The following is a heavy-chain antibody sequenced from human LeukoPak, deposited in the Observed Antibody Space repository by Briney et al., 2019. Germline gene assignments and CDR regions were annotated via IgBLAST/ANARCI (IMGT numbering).Heavy chain of an antibody. CDR2: IYYSGST. J-gene: IGHJ4*02. D-gene: IGHD2-2*01. CDR1: GGSISSYY. V-gene: IGHV4-59*01. CDR3: ASSRGGCSSTSCHDY. Sequence: PSETLSLTCTVSGGSISSYYWSWIRQPPGKGLEWIGYIYYSGSTNYNPSLKSRVTISVDTSKNQFSLKLSSVIAADTAVYYCASSRGGCSSTSCHDYWGQGTPVTVSS.